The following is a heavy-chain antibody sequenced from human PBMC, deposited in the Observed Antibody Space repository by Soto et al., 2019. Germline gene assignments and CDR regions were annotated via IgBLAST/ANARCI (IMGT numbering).Heavy chain of an antibody. V-gene: IGHV4-34*01. J-gene: IGHJ5*02. CDR1: GGSFSGYY. CDR2: INHSGST. CDR3: ARGCGRDSYAAWFDP. Sequence: QVQLQQWGAGLLKPSETLSLTCAVYGGSFSGYYWSWIRQPPGKGLEWIGDINHSGSTNYNPSLKSRVTISVDTSKNQYSLKLSSVTAADTSVYYCARGCGRDSYAAWFDPWGQGTLVTVSS. D-gene: IGHD3-10*01.